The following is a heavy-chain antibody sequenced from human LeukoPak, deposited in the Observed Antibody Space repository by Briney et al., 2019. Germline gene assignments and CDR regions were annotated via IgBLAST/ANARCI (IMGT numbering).Heavy chain of an antibody. CDR1: GFPFNAYW. CDR3: ARSLPYGTTWYGRSDF. CDR2: IRQDGDTK. V-gene: IGHV3-7*03. Sequence: GGSLRLSCAASGFPFNAYWMTWVRQAPGKGLEWVTNIRQDGDTKYYVDSVKGRFTISRDNAMNSLYLQMNSLRAEDTAIYYCARSLPYGTTWYGRSDFWGQGTLVTVSS. J-gene: IGHJ4*02. D-gene: IGHD6-13*01.